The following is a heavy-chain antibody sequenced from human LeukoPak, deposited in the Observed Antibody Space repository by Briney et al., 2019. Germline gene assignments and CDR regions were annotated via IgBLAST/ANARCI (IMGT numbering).Heavy chain of an antibody. V-gene: IGHV1-18*01. CDR3: ARDRGSGWFVY. Sequence: ASVKVSCKASGYTFTSYDINWVRQAPGQGLEWMGWISAYNGNTNYAQKLQDRVTMTTDASTSTAYMELRSLRSDDTAVYYCARDRGSGWFVYWGQGTLVTVSS. J-gene: IGHJ4*02. CDR1: GYTFTSYD. CDR2: ISAYNGNT. D-gene: IGHD6-19*01.